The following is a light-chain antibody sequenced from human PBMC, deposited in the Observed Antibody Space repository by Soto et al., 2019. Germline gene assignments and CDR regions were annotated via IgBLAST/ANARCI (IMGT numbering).Light chain of an antibody. V-gene: IGKV3-15*01. CDR3: QQYSQWPPWT. Sequence: EIVLTQSPATLSLSPGERATLSCRASQSVSSYLAWYQQKPGQAPRLLIFRASTRATGVPARFSGRGSGTEFTLTISGLQSEDFAVYYCQQYSQWPPWTFGPGTKVDIK. J-gene: IGKJ1*01. CDR2: RAS. CDR1: QSVSSY.